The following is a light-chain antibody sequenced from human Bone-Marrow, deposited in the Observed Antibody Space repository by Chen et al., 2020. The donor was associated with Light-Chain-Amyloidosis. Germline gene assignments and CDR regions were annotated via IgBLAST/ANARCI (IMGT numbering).Light chain of an antibody. Sequence: SSVLTQPSSVSVAPGQTATHPRGGNNIGSTRVHWYQQTPGQAPLLVVYDDSDRPSGIPERLSGSNSGNTATLTISRVEAGDEADYYCQVWDRSSDRPVFGGGTKLTVL. CDR1: NIGSTR. CDR2: DDS. V-gene: IGLV3-21*02. CDR3: QVWDRSSDRPV. J-gene: IGLJ3*02.